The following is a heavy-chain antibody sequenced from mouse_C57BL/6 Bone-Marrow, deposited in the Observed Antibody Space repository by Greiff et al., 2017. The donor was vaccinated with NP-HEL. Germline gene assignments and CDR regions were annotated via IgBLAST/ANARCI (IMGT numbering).Heavy chain of an antibody. J-gene: IGHJ3*01. V-gene: IGHV1-81*01. CDR1: GYTFTSYG. Sequence: QVQLQQSGPELVRPGASVKLSCKASGYTFTSYGISWVKQRTGQGLEWIGEIYPRSGNTNYNEKFKGKATLTADKSSSTAYMELRSLTSEDSAVYFCARGHYCCGSRRFAYWGQGTLVTVSA. CDR3: ARGHYCCGSRRFAY. D-gene: IGHD1-1*01. CDR2: IYPRSGNT.